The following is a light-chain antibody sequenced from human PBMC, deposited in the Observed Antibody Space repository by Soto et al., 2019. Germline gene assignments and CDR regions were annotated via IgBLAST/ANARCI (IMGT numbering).Light chain of an antibody. J-gene: IGKJ3*01. CDR3: QQYYGNPFS. CDR2: WAS. Sequence: DIVMTQSPDSLAVSLGERATINCKSNQSLLYSSNNMDYLAWYQQKPRQPPKLLIYWASVRESGVPDRFSGSGSGQHFTLTISSLQAEDVAVYYCQQYYGNPFSLGPGTKVDIK. V-gene: IGKV4-1*01. CDR1: QSLLYSSNNMDY.